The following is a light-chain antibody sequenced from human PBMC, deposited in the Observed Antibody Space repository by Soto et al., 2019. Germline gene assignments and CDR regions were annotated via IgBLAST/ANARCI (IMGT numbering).Light chain of an antibody. V-gene: IGLV2-23*01. J-gene: IGLJ1*01. CDR3: SSYAGRNTLV. Sequence: QSALTQPPSASGSPGQSITISCTGTSSDVGRYDHVSWYQQHPGKAPKLMIYEDTKRPSGISTRFSGSKSGNAASLTISGLQAEDEADYYCSSYAGRNTLVFGTGTKLTVL. CDR1: SSDVGRYDH. CDR2: EDT.